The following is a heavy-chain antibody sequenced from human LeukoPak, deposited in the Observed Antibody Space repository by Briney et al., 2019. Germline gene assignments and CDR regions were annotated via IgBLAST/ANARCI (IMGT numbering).Heavy chain of an antibody. Sequence: GGSLRLSCAASGFTFSSYGMHWVRQAPGKGLEWVAFIRYDGSNKYYADSVKGRLTISRDNSKNTLYLQMNSLRAEDTAVYYCAKGHHLYSSSWELDYWGQGTLVTVSS. V-gene: IGHV3-30*02. J-gene: IGHJ4*02. CDR2: IRYDGSNK. D-gene: IGHD6-13*01. CDR1: GFTFSSYG. CDR3: AKGHHLYSSSWELDY.